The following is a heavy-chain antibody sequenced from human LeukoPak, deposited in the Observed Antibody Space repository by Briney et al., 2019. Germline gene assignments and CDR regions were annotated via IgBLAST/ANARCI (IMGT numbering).Heavy chain of an antibody. CDR1: GYTFTGYY. CDR2: INPNSGGT. Sequence: ASVKVSCKASGYTFTGYYMHWVRQAPGQGLEWMGWINPNSGGTNYAQKFQGRVTMTRDTSTSTVYMELSSLRSEDTAVYYCARDRAYCGGDCYSDFDYWGQGTLVTVSS. D-gene: IGHD2-21*02. J-gene: IGHJ4*02. CDR3: ARDRAYCGGDCYSDFDY. V-gene: IGHV1-2*02.